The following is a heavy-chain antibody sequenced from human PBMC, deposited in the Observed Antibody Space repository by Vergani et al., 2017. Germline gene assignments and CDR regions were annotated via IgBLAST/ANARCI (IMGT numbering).Heavy chain of an antibody. CDR1: GGSFSGYY. CDR2: INHSGST. V-gene: IGHV4-34*01. Sequence: QVQLQQWGAGLLKPSETLSLTCAVYGGSFSGYYWSWIRQPPGKGLEWIGEINHSGSTNYNPSIKSRVTISVDTSKNQFSLKLSSVTAADTAVYYCARGLLGGGYFDYWGQGTLVTGSS. D-gene: IGHD2-15*01. J-gene: IGHJ4*02. CDR3: ARGLLGGGYFDY.